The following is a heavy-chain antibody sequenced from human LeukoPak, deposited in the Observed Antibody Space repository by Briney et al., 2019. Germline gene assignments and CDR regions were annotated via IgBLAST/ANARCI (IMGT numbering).Heavy chain of an antibody. V-gene: IGHV1-18*01. CDR2: ISAYNGNT. J-gene: IGHJ6*03. D-gene: IGHD3-3*01. Sequence: GASVKVSCKASGYTFTSYGISWVRQAPGQGLEWMGWISAYNGNTNYAQKLQGRVTMTTDTSTSTAYMELRSLRSDDTAVYYCARGNYDFWSGRLGYYYYYMDVWGKGTTVTVSS. CDR3: ARGNYDFWSGRLGYYYYYMDV. CDR1: GYTFTSYG.